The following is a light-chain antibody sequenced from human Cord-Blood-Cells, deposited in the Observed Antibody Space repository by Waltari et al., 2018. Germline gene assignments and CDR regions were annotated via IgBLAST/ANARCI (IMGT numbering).Light chain of an antibody. Sequence: QSALTQPASVSGSPDQSITISFTGTRSDVGSFNLVPWYQQHPGKAPKLMIYEGSKRPSGVSNRFSGSKSGNTASLTISGLQAEDEADYYCCSYAGSSTWVFGGGTKLTVL. V-gene: IGLV2-23*01. CDR2: EGS. J-gene: IGLJ3*02. CDR1: RSDVGSFNL. CDR3: CSYAGSSTWV.